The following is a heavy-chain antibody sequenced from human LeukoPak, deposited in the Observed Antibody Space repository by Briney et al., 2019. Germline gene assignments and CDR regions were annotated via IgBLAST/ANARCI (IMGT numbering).Heavy chain of an antibody. V-gene: IGHV3-11*01. CDR3: ARVLPYDSSGYYLGFDY. CDR1: GFTFSTYA. CDR2: ISSSGSTI. D-gene: IGHD3-22*01. Sequence: GGSLRLSCAASGFTFSTYAMSWVRQAPGKGLEWVSYISSSGSTIYYADSVKGRFTISRDNAKNSLYLQMNSLRAEDTAVYYCARVLPYDSSGYYLGFDYWGQGTLVTVSS. J-gene: IGHJ4*02.